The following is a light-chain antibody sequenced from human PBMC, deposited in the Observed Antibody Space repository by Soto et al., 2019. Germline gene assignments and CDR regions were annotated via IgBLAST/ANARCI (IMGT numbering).Light chain of an antibody. CDR1: SSDIGGYNH. CDR2: DVD. Sequence: QSVLTQPTSVSGSPGQSITISCTGVSSDIGGYNHVSWYQQHPGNVPRLIIYDVDNRPLGISNRFSGSQSGNTASLSISGLQAEDEADYYCCAYTARTTLSWVFGGGTK. V-gene: IGLV2-14*03. J-gene: IGLJ3*02. CDR3: CAYTARTTLSWV.